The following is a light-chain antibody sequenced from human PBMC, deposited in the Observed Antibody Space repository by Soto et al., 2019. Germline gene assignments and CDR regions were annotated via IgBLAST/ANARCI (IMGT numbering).Light chain of an antibody. V-gene: IGKV3-20*01. Sequence: TLLTQSPGTLSLSPGERATLSCRASQSISSSYLAWYQQKPGQAPRLLIYDTSTRATGIPDRFSGSGSGAAFTLTISRLEPEDFAVYYCQHYVKSPPSWTFGQGTKVEVK. J-gene: IGKJ1*01. CDR1: QSISSSY. CDR2: DTS. CDR3: QHYVKSPPSWT.